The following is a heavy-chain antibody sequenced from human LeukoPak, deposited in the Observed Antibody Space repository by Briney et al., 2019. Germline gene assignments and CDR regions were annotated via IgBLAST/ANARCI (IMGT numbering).Heavy chain of an antibody. Sequence: PSETLSLTCTVSGGSISSYYWSWIRQPPGKGLEWIGYIHYSGSTNYNPSLKSRVTISVDTSKNQFSLKLSSVTAADTAVYYCARGAHSSSWSVGAFDIWGQGTMVTVSS. CDR1: GGSISSYY. D-gene: IGHD6-13*01. J-gene: IGHJ3*02. CDR3: ARGAHSSSWSVGAFDI. V-gene: IGHV4-59*01. CDR2: IHYSGST.